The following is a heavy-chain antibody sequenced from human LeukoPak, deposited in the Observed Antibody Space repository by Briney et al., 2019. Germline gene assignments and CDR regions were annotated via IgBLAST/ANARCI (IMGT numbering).Heavy chain of an antibody. D-gene: IGHD3-10*01. Sequence: PSETLSLTCAVYGGSFSGYYWSWIRQPPGKGLEWIGEINHSGSTNYNPSLKSRVTISVDKSKNQFSLKLSSVTAADTAVYYCARLGAGSYLHWGQGTLVTVSS. CDR1: GGSFSGYY. V-gene: IGHV4-34*01. CDR3: ARLGAGSYLH. CDR2: INHSGST. J-gene: IGHJ4*02.